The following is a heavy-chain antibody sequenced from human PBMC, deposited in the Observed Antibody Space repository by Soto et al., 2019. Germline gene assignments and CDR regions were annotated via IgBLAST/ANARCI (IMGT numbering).Heavy chain of an antibody. V-gene: IGHV3-23*01. CDR2: ISASGGST. CDR3: AKARYYGAGASEY. Sequence: EVQLLESGGGLVRPGGSLRLSCVASGFTFSSEAMSWVRQAPGKGLEWVASISASGGSTFCADSVEGRCTISRDNSKKRLYLQMSSLRAEDTVVYYCAKARYYGAGASEYWGQGNLVTVSS. D-gene: IGHD3-10*01. CDR1: GFTFSSEA. J-gene: IGHJ4*02.